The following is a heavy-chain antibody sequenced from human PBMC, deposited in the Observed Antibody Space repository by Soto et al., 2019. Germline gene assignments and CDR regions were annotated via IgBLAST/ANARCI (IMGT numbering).Heavy chain of an antibody. J-gene: IGHJ2*01. Sequence: QVQLQEAGPGLVKPSETLSLTCTVSGGSINSYYWSWVRQPPGRGLAALGYIYYNGDTNYNPSLKSRVTISVDTSKNQFSLKLSSVTAADTAVYYCARRGHFDSSGYDWYFDLWGRGTLVTVSS. D-gene: IGHD3-22*01. CDR2: IYYNGDT. CDR1: GGSINSYY. CDR3: ARRGHFDSSGYDWYFDL. V-gene: IGHV4-59*08.